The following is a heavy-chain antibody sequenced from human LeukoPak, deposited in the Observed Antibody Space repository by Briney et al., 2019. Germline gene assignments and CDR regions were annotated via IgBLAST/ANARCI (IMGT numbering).Heavy chain of an antibody. Sequence: KSSETLSLTCTVSGGSIGNYYWSWIWQPPGKGLEWIGYIYNSGSTNYNPSLKSRVTISVDTSKNQLSLKLSSVTAADTAVYYCAKRDDWFDPWGQGTLVTVSS. CDR3: AKRDDWFDP. CDR2: IYNSGST. V-gene: IGHV4-59*08. J-gene: IGHJ5*02. CDR1: GGSIGNYY.